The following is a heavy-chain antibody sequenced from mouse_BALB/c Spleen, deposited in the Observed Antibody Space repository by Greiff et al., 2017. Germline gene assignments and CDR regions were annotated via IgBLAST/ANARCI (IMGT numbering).Heavy chain of an antibody. J-gene: IGHJ4*01. V-gene: IGHV14-3*02. D-gene: IGHD2-10*02. Sequence: EVQLVESGAELVKPGASVKLSCTASGFNIKDTYMHWVKQRPEQGLEWIGRIDPANGNTKYDPKFQGKATITADTSSNTAYLQLSSLTSEDTAVYYCARSVVWSYAMDYWGQGTSVTVSS. CDR2: IDPANGNT. CDR3: ARSVVWSYAMDY. CDR1: GFNIKDTY.